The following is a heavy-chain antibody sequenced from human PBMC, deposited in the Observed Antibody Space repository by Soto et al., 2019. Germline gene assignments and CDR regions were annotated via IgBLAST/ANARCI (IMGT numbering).Heavy chain of an antibody. CDR3: AREGGYSYGFDY. D-gene: IGHD5-18*01. CDR2: IYYSGST. J-gene: IGHJ4*02. CDR1: GGSISSYY. V-gene: IGHV4-59*01. Sequence: SETLSLTCTVSGGSISSYYWSWIRQPPGKGLEWIGYIYYSGSTNYNPSLRSRVTISVDTSKNQFSLKLSSVTAADTAVYYCAREGGYSYGFDYWGQGTLVTVYS.